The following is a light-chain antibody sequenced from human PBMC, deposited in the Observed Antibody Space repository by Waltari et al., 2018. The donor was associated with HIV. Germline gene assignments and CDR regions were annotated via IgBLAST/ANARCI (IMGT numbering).Light chain of an antibody. Sequence: NFMLTQPHSVSESPGQTVTLSCPRTSGSIASISGLRYQQRPGSAPTTVIYEDNQRHSWVPDRFSGSIDSSSNSASLTISGLKTEDEADYYCQSYDSSNVVFGGGTKLTVL. CDR1: SGSIASIS. CDR2: EDN. J-gene: IGLJ2*01. V-gene: IGLV6-57*04. CDR3: QSYDSSNVV.